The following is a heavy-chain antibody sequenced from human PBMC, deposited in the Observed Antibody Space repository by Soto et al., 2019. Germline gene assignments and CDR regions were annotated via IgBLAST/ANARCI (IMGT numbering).Heavy chain of an antibody. J-gene: IGHJ3*02. V-gene: IGHV1-18*04. CDR3: ARDQYSSGPDDFDI. CDR1: GYTFTSYG. Sequence: SVKVSCKASGYTFTSYGISWVRQAPGQGLEWMGWISAYNGNTNYAQKLQGRVTMTTDTSTSTAYMELRSLRSDDTAVYYCARDQYSSGPDDFDIWGQGTMVTVAS. D-gene: IGHD6-19*01. CDR2: ISAYNGNT.